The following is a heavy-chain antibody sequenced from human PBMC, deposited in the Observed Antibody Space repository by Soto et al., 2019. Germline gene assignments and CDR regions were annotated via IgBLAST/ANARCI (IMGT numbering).Heavy chain of an antibody. CDR1: GYSFTSYW. V-gene: IGHV5-10-1*01. CDR2: IDPSDPYT. D-gene: IGHD2-15*01. CDR3: ASGDCSGGSCYYQVQPRYYYYGMDV. Sequence: PGESLKISCKGSGYSFTSYWISWVRQMPGKGLEWMGRIDPSDPYTNYSPSFQGHVTISADKSISTAYLQWSSLKASDTAMYYCASGDCSGGSCYYQVQPRYYYYGMDVWGQGTTVTVSS. J-gene: IGHJ6*02.